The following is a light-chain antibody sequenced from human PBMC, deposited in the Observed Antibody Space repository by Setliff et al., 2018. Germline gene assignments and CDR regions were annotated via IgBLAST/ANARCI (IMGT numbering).Light chain of an antibody. CDR3: SSYAGGNSFV. CDR2: EVT. Sequence: QSALTQPPSASGSPGQSGTISCTGASSDVGGYNDVFRYNYVAWYQQHPGKAPKLIISEVTKRPSGVPDRFSGSKSGNTASLTVSGLQAEDEADYYCSSYAGGNSFVFGGGTKVTVL. V-gene: IGLV2-8*01. CDR1: SSDVGGYNDVFRYNY. J-gene: IGLJ2*01.